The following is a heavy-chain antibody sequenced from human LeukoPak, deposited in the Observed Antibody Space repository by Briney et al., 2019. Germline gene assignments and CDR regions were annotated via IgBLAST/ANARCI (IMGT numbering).Heavy chain of an antibody. CDR1: GFTFSTSA. J-gene: IGHJ4*02. Sequence: GGSLRLSCAASGFTFSTSAMHWVRQAPGRGLEWVAFIRYDGSNKYYADSVKGRFTISRDNSKNTLYLQMNSLRAEDTAVYYCAKESVGYCSGGSCGAPDYWGQGTLVTVSS. CDR3: AKESVGYCSGGSCGAPDY. V-gene: IGHV3-30*02. CDR2: IRYDGSNK. D-gene: IGHD2-15*01.